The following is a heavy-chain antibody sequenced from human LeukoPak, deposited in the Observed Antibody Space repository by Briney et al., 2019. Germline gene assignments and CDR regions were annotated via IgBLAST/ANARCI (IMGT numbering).Heavy chain of an antibody. D-gene: IGHD4-17*01. CDR3: ARGFWGVYGDGYDY. CDR1: GFTFSSYS. J-gene: IGHJ4*02. V-gene: IGHV3-21*01. CDR2: ISSSSSYI. Sequence: PGGSLRLSCAASGFTFSSYSMNWVRQAPGKGLEWVSSISSSSSYIYYADSVKGRFTISRDNAKNSLYLQMTSLRAEDTAVYYCARGFWGVYGDGYDYWGQGTLVTVSS.